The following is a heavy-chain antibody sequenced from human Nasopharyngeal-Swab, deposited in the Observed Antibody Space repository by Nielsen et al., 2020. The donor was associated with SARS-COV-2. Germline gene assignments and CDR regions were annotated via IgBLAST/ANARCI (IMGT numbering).Heavy chain of an antibody. Sequence: GGSLRLSCAASGFTFSSYAMSWVRQAPGKGLEWVSGISGSGGSTYYADSVKGRFTISRDNSKNTLYLQMNSLRAEDTAVYYCAREAMVRGKPTIYYYYGMDVWGQGTTVTVSS. V-gene: IGHV3-23*01. CDR1: GFTFSSYA. J-gene: IGHJ6*02. CDR3: AREAMVRGKPTIYYYYGMDV. D-gene: IGHD3-10*01. CDR2: ISGSGGST.